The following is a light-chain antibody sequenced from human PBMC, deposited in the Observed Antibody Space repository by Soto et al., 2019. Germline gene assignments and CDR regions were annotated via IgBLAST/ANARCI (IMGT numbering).Light chain of an antibody. CDR3: QQYGDSLFT. CDR2: GAS. Sequence: ETVLTQSPGTLSLSPGERATLSCWASQSVSSSYLAWYQQKPGQAPRLLIYGASTRATGIPDRFSGSGSGTDFTLTISRLEPEDFALYYCQQYGDSLFTFGPGTKVDV. CDR1: QSVSSSY. V-gene: IGKV3-20*01. J-gene: IGKJ3*01.